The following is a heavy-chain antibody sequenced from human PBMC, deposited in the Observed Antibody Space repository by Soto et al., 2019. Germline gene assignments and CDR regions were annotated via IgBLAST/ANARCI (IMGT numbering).Heavy chain of an antibody. D-gene: IGHD2-21*01. Sequence: EVKLVESRGGLVQPEGSLRLSCTASGFTFSDYYMDWFRQAPGKGLEWVGRVRNKINSYTAEYAASVKGRFTVSRDDSRNSLYLQMNSLKTGDTAMYYCSRAGILTTPYYTDYWGLGTLVTVSS. CDR1: GFTFSDYY. V-gene: IGHV3-72*01. J-gene: IGHJ4*02. CDR2: VRNKINSYTA. CDR3: SRAGILTTPYYTDY.